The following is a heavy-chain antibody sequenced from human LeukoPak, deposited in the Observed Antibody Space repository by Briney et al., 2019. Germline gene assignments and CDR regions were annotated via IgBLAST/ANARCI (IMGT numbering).Heavy chain of an antibody. Sequence: PGGSLRLSCAASGFTFSSYWMSWVRQAPGKGLEWVANIKQDGSEKYYADSVKGRFTISRDNSKNTLYLQMISLRAEDTAVYCCARDEEQQLIREYNWLDPWGQGTLVTVSS. CDR2: IKQDGSEK. J-gene: IGHJ5*02. CDR1: GFTFSSYW. V-gene: IGHV3-7*01. D-gene: IGHD4-11*01. CDR3: ARDEEQQLIREYNWLDP.